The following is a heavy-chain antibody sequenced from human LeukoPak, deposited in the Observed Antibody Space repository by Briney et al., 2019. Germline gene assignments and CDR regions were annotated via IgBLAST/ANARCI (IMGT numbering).Heavy chain of an antibody. CDR2: IYTSGST. V-gene: IGHV4-61*02. Sequence: SETLSLTCTVSGGSISSGSYYWSWIRQPAGKGLEWIGRIYTSGSTNYNPSLKSRVTISVDTSKNQFCLKLSSVTAADTAVYYCARGDSTSVGATNFGYWGQGTLVTVSS. J-gene: IGHJ4*02. D-gene: IGHD1-26*01. CDR3: ARGDSTSVGATNFGY. CDR1: GGSISSGSYY.